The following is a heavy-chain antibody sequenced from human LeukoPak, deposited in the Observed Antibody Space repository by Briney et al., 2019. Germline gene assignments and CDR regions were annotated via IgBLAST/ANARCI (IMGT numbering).Heavy chain of an antibody. J-gene: IGHJ3*02. Sequence: ASVSVSCTASGGTFSSYAISWVRQAPGEGLEWMGGIIPIFGTANYAQKFQGRVTITADESTSTAYMELSSLRSEDTAVYYCARDIPIPGTGEVDAFDIWGQGTMVTVSS. CDR2: IIPIFGTA. CDR1: GGTFSSYA. V-gene: IGHV1-69*01. D-gene: IGHD2-2*02. CDR3: ARDIPIPGTGEVDAFDI.